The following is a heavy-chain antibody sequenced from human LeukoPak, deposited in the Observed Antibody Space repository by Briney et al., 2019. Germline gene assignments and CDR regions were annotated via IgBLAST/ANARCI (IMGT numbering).Heavy chain of an antibody. CDR2: IKQDGSEK. V-gene: IGHV3-7*01. CDR3: ARDDCSSISCYHNWFDP. Sequence: GGSLRLSCTASGFTFSSYWMSWVRQAPGKGLEWVANIKQDGSEKYYVDSVKGRFTISRDNAKNSLYLQMNSLRAEDTAVYYCARDDCSSISCYHNWFDPWGQGTLVTVSS. J-gene: IGHJ5*02. CDR1: GFTFSSYW. D-gene: IGHD2-2*01.